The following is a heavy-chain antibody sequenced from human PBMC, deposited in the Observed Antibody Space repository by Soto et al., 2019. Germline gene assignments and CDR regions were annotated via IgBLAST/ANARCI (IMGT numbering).Heavy chain of an antibody. CDR1: GFTFSHYA. CDR2: MSYDGSNE. V-gene: IGHV3-30*18. D-gene: IGHD1-26*01. J-gene: IGHJ4*02. CDR3: AKDGRHNFDY. Sequence: QVQLVESGGGVVQPGRSLRLSCAASGFTFSHYAMHWVRQAPGKGLEWVALMSYDGSNEYYADSVKGRFTISRDNSKNTLYLQTNSLRAEDTAVYYCAKDGRHNFDYWGQGTLVTVSS.